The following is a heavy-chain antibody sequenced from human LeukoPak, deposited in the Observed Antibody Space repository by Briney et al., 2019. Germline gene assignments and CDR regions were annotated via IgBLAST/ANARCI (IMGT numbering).Heavy chain of an antibody. V-gene: IGHV3-30*04. D-gene: IGHD3-3*01. CDR1: RFTFRNYA. Sequence: GGSLRLSCAASRFTFRNYAMHWVRQAPGKGLEWVAVISYDGSNKYYADSVKGRFTISRDNSKNTLYLQMNSLRAGDTAVYYCARGGRFLEWRIYDYWGQGTLVTVSS. CDR2: ISYDGSNK. CDR3: ARGGRFLEWRIYDY. J-gene: IGHJ4*02.